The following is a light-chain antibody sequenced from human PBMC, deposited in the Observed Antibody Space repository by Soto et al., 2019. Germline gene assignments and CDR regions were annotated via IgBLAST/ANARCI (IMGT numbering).Light chain of an antibody. V-gene: IGKV1-5*01. CDR1: QSISSW. CDR2: DAS. Sequence: DIQMTQSPSTLSASVGDRVTITCRASQSISSWLAWYQQKPGKAPKLLIYDASSLESGVPSRFSGSGSGTEFTLTLSSLQPDDFATYNCQQYNSYWTFGQGTKVEIK. CDR3: QQYNSYWT. J-gene: IGKJ1*01.